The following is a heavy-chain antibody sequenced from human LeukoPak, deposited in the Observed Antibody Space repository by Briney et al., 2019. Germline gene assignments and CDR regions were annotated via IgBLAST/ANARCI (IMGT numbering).Heavy chain of an antibody. V-gene: IGHV4-4*07. J-gene: IGHJ5*02. CDR3: ARAVWDGDYYGSGSHNWFDP. CDR1: GGSISSYY. CDR2: IYTSGST. D-gene: IGHD3-10*01. Sequence: SETLSLTCTVSGGSISSYYWSWIRQPAGKGLEWIGRIYTSGSTNYNPSLKSRVTMSVDTSKNQFSLKLSSVTAADTAVYYCARAVWDGDYYGSGSHNWFDPWGQGTMVTVSS.